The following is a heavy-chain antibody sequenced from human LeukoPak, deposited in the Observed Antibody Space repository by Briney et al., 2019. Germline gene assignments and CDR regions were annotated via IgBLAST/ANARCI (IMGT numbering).Heavy chain of an antibody. Sequence: GGSLRLSCAASGFTFSSYAMHWVRQAPGKGLEWVAVISYDGSNKYYADSVKGRFTISRDNSKNTLYLQMNSLRAEDTAVYYCARETSLGAFDIWGQGTMVTVSS. J-gene: IGHJ3*02. D-gene: IGHD1-1*01. CDR3: ARETSLGAFDI. CDR2: ISYDGSNK. V-gene: IGHV3-30-3*01. CDR1: GFTFSSYA.